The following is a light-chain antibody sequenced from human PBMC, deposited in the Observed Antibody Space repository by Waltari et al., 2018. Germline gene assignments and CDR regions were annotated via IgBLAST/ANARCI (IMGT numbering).Light chain of an antibody. V-gene: IGKV3-20*01. CDR3: QHYVRLPAT. J-gene: IGKJ1*01. CDR2: GAS. Sequence: IVLTQSPGTLSLSPGERVTLSCRASQSINRALAWYQQKPGQAPRLLIYGASIRVTGIPDRVSGSGSGTDFTLTISSLEPEDFAVYFCQHYVRLPATFGQGTKVEIK. CDR1: QSINRA.